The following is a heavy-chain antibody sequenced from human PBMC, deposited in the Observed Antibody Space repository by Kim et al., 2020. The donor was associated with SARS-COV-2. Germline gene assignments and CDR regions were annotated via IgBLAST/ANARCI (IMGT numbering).Heavy chain of an antibody. V-gene: IGHV4-30-2*01. CDR3: ARHGYNYGRFFDS. Sequence: YAPSLRSRVTISLDGPKSQLALRLTSVTAADTALYYCARHGYNYGRFFDSWGHGTLVTVSS. J-gene: IGHJ4*01. D-gene: IGHD5-18*01.